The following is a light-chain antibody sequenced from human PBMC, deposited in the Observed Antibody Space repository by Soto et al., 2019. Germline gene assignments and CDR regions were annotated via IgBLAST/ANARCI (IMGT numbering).Light chain of an antibody. CDR1: QSISHN. CDR3: QQYNKGPPMT. V-gene: IGKV3-15*01. J-gene: IGKJ4*01. Sequence: EVVMTQAPVTLSVSPGERATLSCRAGQSISHNLAWYQKKPGQAPRLLIYGASTRATGIPARFSGSGSGTDFTLTISSLQSEDFAVYYCQQYNKGPPMTFGGGTKVDSK. CDR2: GAS.